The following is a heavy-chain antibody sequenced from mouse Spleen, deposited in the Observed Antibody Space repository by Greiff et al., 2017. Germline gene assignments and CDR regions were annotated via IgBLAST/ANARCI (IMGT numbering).Heavy chain of an antibody. J-gene: IGHJ2*01. CDR1: SGFTLSGYW. Sequence: EVKLMESGGSLIEHEGYMQLSCQASGFTLSGYWMHWICQAPGKGLEWVANIKYDGSEKYYAVSMKGRLAISRDLPKNFLYLQMSNLRNEDTAMYYCANVLYYYGSTFDYWGQGTTLTVSS. D-gene: IGHD1-1*01. CDR3: ANVLYYYGSTFDY. V-gene: IGHV5-21*01. CDR2: IKYDGSEK.